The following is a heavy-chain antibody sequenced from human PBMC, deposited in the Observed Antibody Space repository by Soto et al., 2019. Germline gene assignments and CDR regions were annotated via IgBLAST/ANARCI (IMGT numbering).Heavy chain of an antibody. CDR2: ISDGEDNT. Sequence: GWLRRSGVASGCTFSSYGMSWVRQAPGKGLEWVSTISDGEDNTHYADAVEGRFTISRDNSKKTLYLQMNSLRAEDTAIYYCAKRKYYFASALWDYWGPGTLVTVSS. J-gene: IGHJ4*02. D-gene: IGHD3-9*01. V-gene: IGHV3-23*01. CDR1: GCTFSSYG. CDR3: AKRKYYFASALWDY.